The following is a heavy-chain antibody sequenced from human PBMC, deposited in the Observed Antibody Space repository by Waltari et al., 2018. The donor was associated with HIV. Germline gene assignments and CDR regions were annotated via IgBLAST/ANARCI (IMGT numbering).Heavy chain of an antibody. D-gene: IGHD5-12*01. V-gene: IGHV4-34*01. CDR3: ARSPGDSGYAGY. CDR1: GGSFSGYS. CDR2: INHSGST. Sequence: QVQLQQWGAGLLKPSETLSLTCAVYGGSFSGYSWSWIRQPPGKGLEWIGEINHSGSTNYNPSLKSRVTISVDTSKNQFSLKLSSVTAADTAVYYCARSPGDSGYAGYWGQGTLVTVSS. J-gene: IGHJ4*02.